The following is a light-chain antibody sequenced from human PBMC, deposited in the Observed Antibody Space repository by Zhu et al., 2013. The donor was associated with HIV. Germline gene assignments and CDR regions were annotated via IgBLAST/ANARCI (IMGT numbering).Light chain of an antibody. Sequence: EIVMTRSPATLSVSLGERATLSCRASQSVSRNLAWYQQKPGQAPSLFIYAASTLETGVPSRFSGSGSGTEFTLTITSLQPEDFATYYCQHVNENAAFGPGTKVDV. CDR3: QHVNENAA. V-gene: IGKV3-15*01. J-gene: IGKJ3*01. CDR1: QSVSRN. CDR2: AAS.